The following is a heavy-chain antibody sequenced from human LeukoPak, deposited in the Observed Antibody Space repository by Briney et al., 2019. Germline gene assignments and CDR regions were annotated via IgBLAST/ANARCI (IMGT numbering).Heavy chain of an antibody. D-gene: IGHD6-13*01. CDR1: GGSISSSSCY. J-gene: IGHJ4*02. CDR2: IYYSGST. CDR3: ARDPGGEQLAKFDY. Sequence: PSETLSLTCTVSGGSISSSSCYWGWIRQPPGKGLEWIGSIYYSGSTYYNPSLKSRVTISVDTSKNQFSLKLSSVTAADTAVYYCARDPGGEQLAKFDYWGQGTLVTVSS. V-gene: IGHV4-39*02.